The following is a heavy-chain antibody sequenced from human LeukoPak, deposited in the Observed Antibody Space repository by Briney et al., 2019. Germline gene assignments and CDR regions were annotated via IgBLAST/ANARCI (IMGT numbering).Heavy chain of an antibody. CDR2: IGSSSSTI. CDR3: VLMMYDY. V-gene: IGHV3-48*04. D-gene: IGHD2-8*01. J-gene: IGHJ4*02. Sequence: PGGSLRLSCAASGFTFSSYAMSWVRQAPGKGLEWISHIGSSSSTIYYADSVKGRFTTSRGNAKNSLYLQMNSLRAEDTAVYYCVLMMYDYWGQGALVTVSS. CDR1: GFTFSSYA.